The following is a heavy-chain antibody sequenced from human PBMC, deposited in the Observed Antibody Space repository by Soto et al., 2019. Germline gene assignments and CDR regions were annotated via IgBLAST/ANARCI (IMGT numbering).Heavy chain of an antibody. CDR1: GLSITDSEMG. V-gene: IGHV2-26*01. CDR3: ARRLLAVAVSPWFDP. Sequence: QVTLKESGPVLVKPTETLTLSCTVSGLSITDSEMGVSWIRPPPGQPLAWLAHIDLSGEKSYRTFLKSRLAISKDTSKSQIVHTMTNMDPADTATYYCARRLLAVAVSPWFDPLGQGIPVTVSS. D-gene: IGHD6-19*01. J-gene: IGHJ5*02. CDR2: IDLSGEK.